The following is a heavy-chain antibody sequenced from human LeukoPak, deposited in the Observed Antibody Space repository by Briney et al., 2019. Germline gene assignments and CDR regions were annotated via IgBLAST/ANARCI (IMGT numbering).Heavy chain of an antibody. CDR2: INPSGGNT. CDR3: ARVDRPPNYYYYYMDV. Sequence: ASVKVSCKASGYTFTNYYIHWVRQAPGQGLEWMGLINPSGGNTNYAQNFQGRVTMTTDTSTSTAYMELRSLRSDDTAVYYCARVDRPPNYYYYYMDVWGKGTTVTVSS. J-gene: IGHJ6*03. CDR1: GYTFTNYY. D-gene: IGHD1-14*01. V-gene: IGHV1-46*01.